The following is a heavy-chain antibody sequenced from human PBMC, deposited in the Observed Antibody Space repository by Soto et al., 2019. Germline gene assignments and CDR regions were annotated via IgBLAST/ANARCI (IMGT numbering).Heavy chain of an antibody. Sequence: QVQLVQSGAEVKKPGSSVKVSCKAAGGTFSSYAISWVRQAPGQGLEWMGGSIPIFGTANYAQKFQGRVTITADASTSTAYMELSSRRSEDTAVYYCAREGGYSGFDRRQYPFDYWGQGTLVTVSS. V-gene: IGHV1-69*12. CDR1: GGTFSSYA. J-gene: IGHJ4*02. CDR3: AREGGYSGFDRRQYPFDY. CDR2: SIPIFGTA. D-gene: IGHD5-12*01.